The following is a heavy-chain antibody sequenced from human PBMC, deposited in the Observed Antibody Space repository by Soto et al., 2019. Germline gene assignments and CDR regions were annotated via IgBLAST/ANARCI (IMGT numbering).Heavy chain of an antibody. CDR2: INPNNGGT. Sequence: ASVKVSCKASGYSFTGNSMHWVRQAPGQGLEWMGWINPNNGGTNYAQRFQGRVTITRDTSVSTAYMELSRLRSEDTAVYYCARDLPDRITGTTSGWFDPWGQGTLVTVSS. D-gene: IGHD1-7*01. CDR3: ARDLPDRITGTTSGWFDP. V-gene: IGHV1-2*02. CDR1: GYSFTGNS. J-gene: IGHJ5*02.